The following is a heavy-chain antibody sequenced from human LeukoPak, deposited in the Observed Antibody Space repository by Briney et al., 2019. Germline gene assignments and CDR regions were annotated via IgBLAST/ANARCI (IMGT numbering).Heavy chain of an antibody. CDR1: GFTFSSYS. Sequence: GGSLRLSCATSGFTFSSYSMTWVRQAPGKGLDWVSSINSYSSDIYYADSVKGRSTISRDNAKNSLYLQMNSLRAEDTAVYYCARKRSPGAFDIWGQGTMVTVSS. CDR3: ARKRSPGAFDI. V-gene: IGHV3-21*01. CDR2: INSYSSDI. J-gene: IGHJ3*02.